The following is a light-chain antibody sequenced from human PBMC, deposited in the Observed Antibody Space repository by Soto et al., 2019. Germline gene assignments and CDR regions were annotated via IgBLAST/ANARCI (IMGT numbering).Light chain of an antibody. CDR2: FNN. V-gene: IGLV1-44*01. CDR3: AAWDDSLNGRV. J-gene: IGLJ2*01. Sequence: QSVLTQPPSASGTPGQGVTLPCSGSHSNIGSNTVSWYQQVPGTAPKVLIYFNNQRPSGVPDRYSGSKSGSSASLAISGLQSEDEADYYCAAWDDSLNGRVFGGGTKLTVL. CDR1: HSNIGSNT.